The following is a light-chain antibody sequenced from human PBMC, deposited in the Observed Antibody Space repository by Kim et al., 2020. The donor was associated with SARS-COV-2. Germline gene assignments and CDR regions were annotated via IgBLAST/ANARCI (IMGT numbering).Light chain of an antibody. CDR3: AAWDDSLSGWV. CDR1: SSNIGSNY. J-gene: IGLJ3*02. CDR2: RNN. Sequence: QSVLTQPPSASGTPGQRVTISCSGSSSNIGSNYVYWYQQLPGTAPKLLIYRNNQRPSGVPDRLSGSKSGTSASLANSGLRSEDEADYYCAAWDDSLSGWVFGGGTQLTV. V-gene: IGLV1-47*01.